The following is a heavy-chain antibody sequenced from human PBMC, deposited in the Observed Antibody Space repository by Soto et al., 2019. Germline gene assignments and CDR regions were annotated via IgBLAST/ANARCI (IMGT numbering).Heavy chain of an antibody. V-gene: IGHV3-33*01. Sequence: QVQLVESGGGVVQPGRSLRLSCAASGFTFSSYGMHWVRQAPGKGLEWVAVIWYDGSNKYYADSVKGRFTISRDNSKNTLYLQMNSLRAEDTAVYCCAREWLRSPGGYWGQGTLVTVSS. CDR2: IWYDGSNK. CDR1: GFTFSSYG. J-gene: IGHJ4*02. CDR3: AREWLRSPGGY. D-gene: IGHD5-12*01.